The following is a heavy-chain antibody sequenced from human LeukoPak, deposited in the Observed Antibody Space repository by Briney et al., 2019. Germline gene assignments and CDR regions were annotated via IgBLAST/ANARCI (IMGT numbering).Heavy chain of an antibody. CDR1: GYTFTSYG. CDR3: AKTSTLGYDFWSGYYINY. CDR2: ISAYNGNT. V-gene: IGHV1-18*01. Sequence: ASVKVSCKASGYTFTSYGISWVRQAPGQGLEWMGWISAYNGNTNYAQKLQGRVTTTTDTSTSTAYMELRSLRSDDTAVYYCAKTSTLGYDFWSGYYINYWGQGTLVTVSS. J-gene: IGHJ4*02. D-gene: IGHD3-3*01.